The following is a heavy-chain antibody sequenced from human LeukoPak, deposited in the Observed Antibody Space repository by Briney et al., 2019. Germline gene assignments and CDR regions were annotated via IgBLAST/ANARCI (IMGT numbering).Heavy chain of an antibody. CDR1: GGSFSGYY. V-gene: IGHV4-34*01. CDR2: INHSGST. Sequence: TLSLTCAVYGGSFSGYYWSWIRQPPGKGLEGIGEINHSGSTNYNPSLNSRVTISVDTSKNQFSLKLSSVTAADTAVYYCATSRVLLWFGELLSNDAFDIWGQGTMVTVSS. J-gene: IGHJ3*02. CDR3: ATSRVLLWFGELLSNDAFDI. D-gene: IGHD3-10*01.